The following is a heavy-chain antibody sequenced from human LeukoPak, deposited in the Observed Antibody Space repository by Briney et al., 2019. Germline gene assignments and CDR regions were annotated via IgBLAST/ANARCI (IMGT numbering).Heavy chain of an antibody. CDR1: GFTFSSYS. J-gene: IGHJ4*02. CDR3: ARDPPTYCSGGSCYWFDY. Sequence: PGGSLRLSCAASGFTFSSYSMNWVRQAPGKGLEWVSSISSSSYIYYADSVKGRFTISRDNAKNSLYLQMNSLRAEDTAVYYCARDPPTYCSGGSCYWFDYWGQGTLVTVSS. CDR2: ISSSSYI. D-gene: IGHD2-15*01. V-gene: IGHV3-21*01.